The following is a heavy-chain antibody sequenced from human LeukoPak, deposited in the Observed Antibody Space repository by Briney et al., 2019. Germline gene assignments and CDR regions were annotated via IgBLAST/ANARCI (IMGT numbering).Heavy chain of an antibody. CDR1: GGSISSGGYY. Sequence: SQTLSLTCTVSGGSISSGGYYWSWIRQHPGKGLEWIGYIYYSGSTYYNPSLKSRVTISVDTSKNQFSRKLSSVTAADTAVYYCARGLHDYYDSSGYYSSGDHWFDPRGQGTLVTDSS. CDR3: ARGLHDYYDSSGYYSSGDHWFDP. D-gene: IGHD3-22*01. V-gene: IGHV4-31*03. CDR2: IYYSGST. J-gene: IGHJ5*02.